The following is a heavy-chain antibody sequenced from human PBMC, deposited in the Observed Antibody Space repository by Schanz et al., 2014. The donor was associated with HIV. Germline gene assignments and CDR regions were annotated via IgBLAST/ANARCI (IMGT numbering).Heavy chain of an antibody. CDR1: GGTLISTYG. Sequence: QVKLVQSGAEAKRPGSTVKVSCTASGGTLISTYGFSWARQAPGQGLEWMGGIIPIFGTANYAQKFQGRVTITADKSTSTVYMELSSLRSEDTAVYYCARDGGVTKANWFDPWGQGTLVTVSS. D-gene: IGHD4-17*01. V-gene: IGHV1-69*06. CDR3: ARDGGVTKANWFDP. J-gene: IGHJ5*02. CDR2: IIPIFGTA.